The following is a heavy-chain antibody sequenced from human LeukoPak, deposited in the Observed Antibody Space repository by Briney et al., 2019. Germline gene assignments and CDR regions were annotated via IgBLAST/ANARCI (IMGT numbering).Heavy chain of an antibody. CDR3: AALTMIRGVIGY. J-gene: IGHJ4*02. CDR1: GFTFDTYW. V-gene: IGHV3-7*01. D-gene: IGHD3-10*01. CDR2: IKQDGSEK. Sequence: GGSLRLSCAASGFTFDTYWMSWVRQVPGKGLEWVGNIKQDGSEKYYVDSVKGRFTISRDNAKNSLYLQMNSLRGEDTAVYYCAALTMIRGVIGYWGQGTLVTVSS.